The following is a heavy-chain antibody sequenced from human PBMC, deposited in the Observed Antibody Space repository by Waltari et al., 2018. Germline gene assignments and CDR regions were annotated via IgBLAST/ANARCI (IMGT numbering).Heavy chain of an antibody. V-gene: IGHV4-38-2*01. CDR1: GYSISSGYY. CDR3: ARHLPRAGTEYYFDY. Sequence: QVQLQESGPGLVKPSETLSLTCAVSGYSISSGYYWGWIRQPPGKGLEWIGSIYHSGQNHINPPRKSRVTIAVDTCKNQFTLKLSSVTAADTAVYYCARHLPRAGTEYYFDYWGQGTLVTVSS. CDR2: IYHSGQN. J-gene: IGHJ4*02. D-gene: IGHD6-13*01.